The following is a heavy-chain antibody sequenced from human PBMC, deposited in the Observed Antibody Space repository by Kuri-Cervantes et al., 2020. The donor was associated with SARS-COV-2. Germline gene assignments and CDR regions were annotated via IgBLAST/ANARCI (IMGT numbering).Heavy chain of an antibody. D-gene: IGHD1-14*01. CDR3: ARETPDHRNSWFDY. Sequence: LSLTCAASGFSFSDFAMHWVRQAPGKGLEWVAIISYASSHLYADSVKGRFTISRDNSKNTVYLHMNSLKPNDTGVYYCARETPDHRNSWFDYWGQGSLVTVSS. CDR1: GFSFSDFA. J-gene: IGHJ4*02. CDR2: ISYASSHL. V-gene: IGHV3-30*03.